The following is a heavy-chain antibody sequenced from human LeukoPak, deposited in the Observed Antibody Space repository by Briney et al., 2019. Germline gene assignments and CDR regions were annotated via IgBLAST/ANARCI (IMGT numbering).Heavy chain of an antibody. Sequence: SGTLSLTCAVSGGSISSSNWWNWVRQPPGKGLEWIGEIYHSGSTNYNPSLKSRVTISVDKSKNQFSLKLSSVTAADTAVYYCARAMDAVQSSGYYYDAFDIWGQGTMVTVSS. J-gene: IGHJ3*02. CDR3: ARAMDAVQSSGYYYDAFDI. V-gene: IGHV4-4*02. D-gene: IGHD3-22*01. CDR2: IYHSGST. CDR1: GGSISSSNW.